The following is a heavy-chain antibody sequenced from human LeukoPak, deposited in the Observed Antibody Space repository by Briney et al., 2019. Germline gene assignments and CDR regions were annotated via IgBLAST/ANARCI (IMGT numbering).Heavy chain of an antibody. CDR3: ARVEEWELPLSVVY. CDR2: ISSDGTTA. J-gene: IGHJ4*02. Sequence: GGSLRLSCAASGFTLSSYWIHWVRQVPGKGLVWVSRISSDGTTANYADSVKGRFTISRDNAKNSLYLQMNSLRAEDTAVYYCARVEEWELPLSVVYWGQGTLVTVSS. D-gene: IGHD1-26*01. V-gene: IGHV3-74*01. CDR1: GFTLSSYW.